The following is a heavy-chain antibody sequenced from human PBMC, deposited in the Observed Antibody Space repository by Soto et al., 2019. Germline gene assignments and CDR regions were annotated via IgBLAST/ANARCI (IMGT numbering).Heavy chain of an antibody. V-gene: IGHV3-15*01. CDR3: IAHLYYYGMDV. J-gene: IGHJ6*02. Sequence: GGSLRLSCAASGFTFSNAWMSWVRQAPGKGLEWVGRIKSKTDGGTTDYAAPVKGRSTISRDDSKNTLYLQMNSLKTEDTAVYYSIAHLYYYGMDVWGQGTTVTVSS. CDR2: IKSKTDGGTT. D-gene: IGHD6-13*01. CDR1: GFTFSNAW.